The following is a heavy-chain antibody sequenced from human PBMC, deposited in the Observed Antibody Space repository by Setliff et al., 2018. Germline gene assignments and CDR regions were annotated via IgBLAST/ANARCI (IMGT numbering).Heavy chain of an antibody. CDR2: IKEDGSEK. J-gene: IGHJ6*03. CDR3: AKASGSYDEDYYMDV. V-gene: IGHV3-7*01. D-gene: IGHD1-26*01. Sequence: GGSLRLSCVASGFTFSRYWMSWVRQAPGKGLEWVANIKEDGSEKYYGESVKGRFTMSRDNSKNTLYLQMNSLRAEDTAVYYCAKASGSYDEDYYMDVWGKGTTVTVSS. CDR1: GFTFSRYW.